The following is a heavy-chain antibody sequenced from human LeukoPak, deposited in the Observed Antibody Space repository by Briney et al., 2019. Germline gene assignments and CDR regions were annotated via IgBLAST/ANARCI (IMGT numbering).Heavy chain of an antibody. Sequence: GASVKVSCKASGYTFTRYYMHWVRQAPGQGLEWMGIINPSGGSTSYVQKFQGRVTMTRDTSTGTVYMELSSLRSEDTAVYYCARSSGGSCSLDYWGQGTLVTVSS. D-gene: IGHD2-15*01. CDR3: ARSSGGSCSLDY. J-gene: IGHJ4*02. V-gene: IGHV1-46*01. CDR1: GYTFTRYY. CDR2: INPSGGST.